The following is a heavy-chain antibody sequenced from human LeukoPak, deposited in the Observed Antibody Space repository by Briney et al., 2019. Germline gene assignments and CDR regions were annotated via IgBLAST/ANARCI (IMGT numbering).Heavy chain of an antibody. Sequence: ASVTVSCKASGYIFTSYGISWVRQAPGQGLEWMGWISAYNGNTNYAQKLQGRVTMTTDTSTSTAYMELRSLRSDDTAVYYCARDEDYHILTGYERFDYWGQGTLVTVSS. J-gene: IGHJ4*02. V-gene: IGHV1-18*01. CDR2: ISAYNGNT. CDR1: GYIFTSYG. D-gene: IGHD3-9*01. CDR3: ARDEDYHILTGYERFDY.